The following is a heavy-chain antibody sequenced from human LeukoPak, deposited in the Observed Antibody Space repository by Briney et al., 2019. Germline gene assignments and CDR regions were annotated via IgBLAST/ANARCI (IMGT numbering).Heavy chain of an antibody. CDR3: AREVGRGLFDY. V-gene: IGHV4-4*02. D-gene: IGHD1-26*01. CDR1: GGSINSSNW. Sequence: SETLSLTCAVSGGSINSSNWWSWVRQPPGKGLECIGEIYHSGSTKCNPSLKSRVTISVDKSKNQFSLKLNSVTAADTAVYYCAREVGRGLFDYWGQGTLVTVSS. J-gene: IGHJ4*02. CDR2: IYHSGST.